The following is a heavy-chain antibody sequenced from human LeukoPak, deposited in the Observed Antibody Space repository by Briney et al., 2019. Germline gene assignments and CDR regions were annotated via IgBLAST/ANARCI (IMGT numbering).Heavy chain of an antibody. CDR1: GATFTSYA. J-gene: IGHJ4*02. D-gene: IGHD7-27*01. CDR2: IISILGIA. CDR3: AKDYRNWGFLDY. V-gene: IGHV1-69*04. Sequence: SVKLCCKAAGATFTSYATIWVREAPGQGVGWLGRIISILGIANYAEKFQGRVTSTADKSTSTAYMELSRLRSEDTAVYYCAKDYRNWGFLDYWGQGTLVTVSS.